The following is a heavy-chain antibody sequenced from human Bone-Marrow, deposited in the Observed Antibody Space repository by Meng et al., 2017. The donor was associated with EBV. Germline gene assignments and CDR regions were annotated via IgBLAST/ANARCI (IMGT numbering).Heavy chain of an antibody. J-gene: IGHJ4*02. CDR1: GLTFSDYY. D-gene: IGHD5-12*01. CDR3: ARDYSGAID. V-gene: IGHV3-11*01. CDR2: ISSSGSTI. Sequence: GGLVVAGVCLVKPGGSLRLACAASGLTFSDYYMSWIRQAPGKGLEWVSYISSSGSTIYYADSVKGRFTISRDNAKNSLYLQMNSLRAEDTAVYYCARDYSGAIDWGQGTLVTVSS.